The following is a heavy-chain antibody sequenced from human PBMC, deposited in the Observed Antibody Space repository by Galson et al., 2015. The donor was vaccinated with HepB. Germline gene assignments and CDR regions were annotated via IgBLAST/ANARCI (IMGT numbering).Heavy chain of an antibody. CDR2: IYYSGST. J-gene: IGHJ6*02. CDR3: ARQIFSDIVVVPEPPRHMDV. V-gene: IGHV4-39*01. CDR1: GGSISSSSYY. Sequence: ETLSLTCTVSGGSISSSSYYWGWIRQPPGKGLEWIGSIYYSGSTYYDPSLKSRGTISVDTSKNQFSLKLSSVTAADTAVYYCARQIFSDIVVVPEPPRHMDVWGQGTTVTVSS. D-gene: IGHD2-2*01.